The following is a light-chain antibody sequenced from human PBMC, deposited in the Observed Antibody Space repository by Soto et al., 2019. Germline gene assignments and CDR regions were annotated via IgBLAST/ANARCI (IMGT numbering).Light chain of an antibody. J-gene: IGKJ3*01. Sequence: EIVLTQSPATLSLSPGERATLSCRASQSVSSYLVWYQQKPGQAPRLLIYDASTRATGVPARFSGSGSGTDLTLPISRLEPEDFSVYYCQQRSNWPPFSFGPGTTVDVK. CDR3: QQRSNWPPFS. CDR2: DAS. CDR1: QSVSSY. V-gene: IGKV3-11*01.